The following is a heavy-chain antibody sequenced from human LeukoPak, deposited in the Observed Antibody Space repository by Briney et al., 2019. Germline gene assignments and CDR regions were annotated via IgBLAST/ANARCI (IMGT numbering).Heavy chain of an antibody. CDR3: ATGNRRYYDDDCHDDAFHI. J-gene: IGHJ3*02. CDR1: VDTFSVYV. CDR2: IIPIVGTG. V-gene: IGHV1-69*04. Sequence: GASVKVSCKASVDTFSVYVISWVRQAPGQGLEWMGRIIPIVGTGNYAQKFQDRVTISADKSTTTAYMELSTLRSEAKAVDYCATGNRRYYDDDCHDDAFHIWGQGTMVTVSS. D-gene: IGHD3-22*01.